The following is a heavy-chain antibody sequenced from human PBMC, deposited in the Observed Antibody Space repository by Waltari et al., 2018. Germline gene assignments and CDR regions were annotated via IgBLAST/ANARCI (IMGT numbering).Heavy chain of an antibody. CDR1: GFTVSSNY. CDR2: IYYSGST. CDR3: ARGTGEAFDY. V-gene: IGHV4-59*02. D-gene: IGHD7-27*01. J-gene: IGHJ4*02. Sequence: VQLVESGGGLIQPGGSLRLSCAASGFTVSSNYLSWVRLAPGKGLGGIGYIYYSGSTYYNPSLKSRVTISVDTSKNQFSLKLSSVTAADTAVYYCARGTGEAFDYWGQGTLVTVAA.